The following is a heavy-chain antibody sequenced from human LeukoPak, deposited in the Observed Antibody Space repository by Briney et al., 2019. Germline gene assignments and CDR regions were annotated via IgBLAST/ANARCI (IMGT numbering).Heavy chain of an antibody. Sequence: SETLSLTCTVSGGSISSYFWSWIRQPSGKGLEWIGYIYDSGSTHYNPSLKSRVTISVDTSKNQFSLRLSSVTAADTAVYYCARHFSTISYYYGMDVWGQGTTVTVSS. D-gene: IGHD5/OR15-5a*01. J-gene: IGHJ6*02. CDR1: GGSISSYF. V-gene: IGHV4-59*08. CDR2: IYDSGST. CDR3: ARHFSTISYYYGMDV.